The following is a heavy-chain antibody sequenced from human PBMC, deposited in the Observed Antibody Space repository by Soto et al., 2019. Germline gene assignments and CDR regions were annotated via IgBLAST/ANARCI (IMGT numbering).Heavy chain of an antibody. D-gene: IGHD3-22*01. CDR1: GGSCSTYF. Sequence: SETLSRTCSVYGGSCSTYFWTWIRQSPGKGLEWIGDINHSGRVNYSPSLKSRVTISLDTSKNQFSLTLSAVTAADTAMYYCSTRAYDTNGYYRFDPWGQGTLVTV. CDR2: INHSGRV. V-gene: IGHV4-34*01. CDR3: STRAYDTNGYYRFDP. J-gene: IGHJ5*01.